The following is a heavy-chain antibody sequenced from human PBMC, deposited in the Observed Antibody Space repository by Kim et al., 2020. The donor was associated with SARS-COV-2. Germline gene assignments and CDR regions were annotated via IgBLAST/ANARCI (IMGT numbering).Heavy chain of an antibody. Sequence: SETLSLTCTVSGGSISSSGYYWGWIRQPPGKGLEWIGSVYYTGSTYYNPSLKSRVTKSVDTSKNQFSLKLSSVTAADTAVYYFARHFRGTSIRFFGLYQFVFWGQGTLVTVSS. CDR3: ARHFRGTSIRFFGLYQFVF. V-gene: IGHV4-39*01. CDR1: GGSISSSGYY. CDR2: VYYTGST. J-gene: IGHJ4*02. D-gene: IGHD2-2*02.